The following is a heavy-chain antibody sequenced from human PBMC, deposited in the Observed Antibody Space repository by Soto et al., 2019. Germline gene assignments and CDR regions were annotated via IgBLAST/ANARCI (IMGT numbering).Heavy chain of an antibody. CDR2: IIPIFGTA. CDR3: AREGCSSTSCYKDWFDP. D-gene: IGHD2-2*02. CDR1: GGTLSDHG. Sequence: QVQLEQSGAEVKKPGSSVKVSCKASGGTLSDHGVAWLRQAPGQGLEWMGGIIPIFGTANYAQKFQGRVTITADKSTSTAYMELSSLRSEDTAVYYCAREGCSSTSCYKDWFDPWGQGTLVTVSS. J-gene: IGHJ5*02. V-gene: IGHV1-69*06.